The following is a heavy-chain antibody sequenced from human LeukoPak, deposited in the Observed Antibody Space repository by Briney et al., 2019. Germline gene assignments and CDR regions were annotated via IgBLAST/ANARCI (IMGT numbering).Heavy chain of an antibody. Sequence: GGSLRLSCAASGFTFSSYGMHWVRQAPGKGLEWVAVIWYDGSNKYYADSVKGRFTISRDNSKNTLYLQMNSLRAEDTAVYYLAREWIPQRAGTGISFFVLWGQGP. CDR1: GFTFSSYG. CDR2: IWYDGSNK. CDR3: AREWIPQRAGTGISFFVL. D-gene: IGHD3-3*02. J-gene: IGHJ4*02. V-gene: IGHV3-33*01.